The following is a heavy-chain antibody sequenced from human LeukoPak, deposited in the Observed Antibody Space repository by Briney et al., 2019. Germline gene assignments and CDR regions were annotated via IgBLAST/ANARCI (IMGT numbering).Heavy chain of an antibody. CDR2: IKSRIDGGTI. V-gene: IGHV3-15*01. J-gene: IGHJ3*02. CDR3: TTADRDDI. Sequence: SGGSLRLSCAASGFTVSSNYMSWVRQAPGKGLEWVGRIKSRIDGGTIDYAAPVKGRFTISRDASKNTLYLQMNSLKTEDTAVYYCTTADRDDIWGQGTMVTVSS. CDR1: GFTVSSNY.